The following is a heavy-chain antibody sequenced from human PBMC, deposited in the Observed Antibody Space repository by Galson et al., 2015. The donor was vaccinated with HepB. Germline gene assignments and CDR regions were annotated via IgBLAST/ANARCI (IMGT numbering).Heavy chain of an antibody. J-gene: IGHJ3*01. Sequence: SLRLSCAGSGFTFSNAWMSWVRQAPGKGLEWVGRVKSKSNGGTINYPAPVKGRFTISRDDSINTVYLQTNSLKSEDTAVYYCTTGRTFDFWGQGTMVTVSS. CDR3: TTGRTFDF. V-gene: IGHV3-15*01. CDR2: VKSKSNGGTI. CDR1: GFTFSNAW.